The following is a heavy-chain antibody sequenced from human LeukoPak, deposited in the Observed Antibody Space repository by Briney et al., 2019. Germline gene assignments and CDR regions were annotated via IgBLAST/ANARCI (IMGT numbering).Heavy chain of an antibody. CDR1: AYTLTEIS. J-gene: IGHJ4*02. V-gene: IGHV1-24*01. CDR3: ATDPGGYSGPHFDY. D-gene: IGHD5-12*01. Sequence: ASVKVSCKVSAYTLTEISIHWVRLAPGKGLEWMGGFDPEDGETIHAQKFQGRVTMTEDTSTDTAYMELSSLRSEDTAVYYCATDPGGYSGPHFDYGGQGTLVTVSA. CDR2: FDPEDGET.